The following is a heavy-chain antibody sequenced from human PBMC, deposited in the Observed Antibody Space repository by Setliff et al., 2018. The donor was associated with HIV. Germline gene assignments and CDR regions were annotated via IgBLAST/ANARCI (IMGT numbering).Heavy chain of an antibody. D-gene: IGHD1-1*01. CDR3: ARGHSGNDY. CDR1: GYTFTNYD. CDR2: MNPNSGNT. V-gene: IGHV1-8*02. J-gene: IGHJ4*02. Sequence: ASVKVSCKASGYTFTNYDINWVRQATGQGLEWMGRMNPNSGNTEYAQQFQGRVTMTRNTSISTAYMELSSLRSEDTAIYYWARGHSGNDYWGQGTLVTVSA.